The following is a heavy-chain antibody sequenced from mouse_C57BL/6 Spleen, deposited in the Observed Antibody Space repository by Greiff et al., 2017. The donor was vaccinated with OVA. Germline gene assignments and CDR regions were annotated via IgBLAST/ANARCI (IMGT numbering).Heavy chain of an antibody. J-gene: IGHJ3*01. CDR1: GYTFTDYY. Sequence: VKLMESGAELVRPGASVKLSCKASGYTFTDYYINWVKQRPGQGLEWIARIYPGSGNTYYNEKFKGKATLTAEKSSSTAYMQLSSLTSEDSAVYFCARGNSNPFAYWGQGTLVTVSA. D-gene: IGHD2-5*01. CDR3: ARGNSNPFAY. V-gene: IGHV1-76*01. CDR2: IYPGSGNT.